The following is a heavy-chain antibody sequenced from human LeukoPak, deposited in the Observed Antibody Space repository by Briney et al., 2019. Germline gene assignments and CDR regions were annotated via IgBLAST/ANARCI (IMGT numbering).Heavy chain of an antibody. Sequence: GASVKVSCKASGGTFSSYTISWVRQAPGQGLEWMGRIIPILGIANYAQKFLGRVTITADKSTSTAYMELSSLRSEDTAVYYCASYTIFGVVKPSGYFDYWGQGTLVTVSS. V-gene: IGHV1-69*02. CDR1: GGTFSSYT. J-gene: IGHJ4*02. D-gene: IGHD3-3*01. CDR3: ASYTIFGVVKPSGYFDY. CDR2: IIPILGIA.